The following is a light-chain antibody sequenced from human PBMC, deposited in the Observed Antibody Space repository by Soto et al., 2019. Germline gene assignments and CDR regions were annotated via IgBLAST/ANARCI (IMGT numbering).Light chain of an antibody. J-gene: IGLJ2*01. CDR3: SLYTSSSTVA. V-gene: IGLV2-18*01. CDR1: SSDDGSYNR. Sequence: QSVLTQPPSVSGSPGQSVTIPCTASSSDDGSYNRVSWYQQPPGTPPKLMIYEVSNRPSGVPDRFSGSKSGNTASLTISGLQAEDEANYYCSLYTSSSTVAFCGGTKVTVL. CDR2: EVS.